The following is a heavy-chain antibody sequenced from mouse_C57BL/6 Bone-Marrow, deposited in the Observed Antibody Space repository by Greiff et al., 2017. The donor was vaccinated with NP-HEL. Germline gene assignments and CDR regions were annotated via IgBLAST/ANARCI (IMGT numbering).Heavy chain of an antibody. Sequence: VQLQQSGAELVKPGASVKLSCKASGYTFTSYWMHWVKQRPGQGLEWIGMIHPNSGSTNYNEKFKGKATLTVDKSSSTAYMQLSSLTSEDSAVYFCARVYYGSLFDYWGQGTTLTVSS. V-gene: IGHV1-64*01. J-gene: IGHJ2*01. CDR2: IHPNSGST. CDR3: ARVYYGSLFDY. CDR1: GYTFTSYW. D-gene: IGHD1-1*01.